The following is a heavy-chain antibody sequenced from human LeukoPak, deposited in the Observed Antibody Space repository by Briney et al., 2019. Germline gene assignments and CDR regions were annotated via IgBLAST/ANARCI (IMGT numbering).Heavy chain of an antibody. CDR3: ARAGNPYSSSWYLSNEYYYYYYMDV. CDR1: GYSISSGYY. V-gene: IGHV4-38-2*02. J-gene: IGHJ6*03. D-gene: IGHD6-13*01. Sequence: SETLSLTCTVSGYSISSGYYWGWIRPPPGKGLEWIGSIYHSGSTYYNPSLKSRVTISVDTSKNQFSLKLSSVTAADTAVYYCARAGNPYSSSWYLSNEYYYYYYMDVWGKGTTVTVSS. CDR2: IYHSGST.